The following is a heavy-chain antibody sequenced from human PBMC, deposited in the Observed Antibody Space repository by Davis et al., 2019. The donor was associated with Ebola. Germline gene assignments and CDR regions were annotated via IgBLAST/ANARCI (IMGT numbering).Heavy chain of an antibody. CDR1: GFTFDNYG. CDR3: ARGAPGAFCGADCSEYFQL. J-gene: IGHJ1*01. D-gene: IGHD2-21*02. Sequence: PGGSLRLSCVASGFTFDNYGFHWVRQAPGKGLEWVAAISFDGNLKYLTDSVKGRFTMSRDNSKNTLHLQMNSLTVADTSVYYCARGAPGAFCGADCSEYFQLWGQGTLVTVSS. V-gene: IGHV3-30*03. CDR2: ISFDGNLK.